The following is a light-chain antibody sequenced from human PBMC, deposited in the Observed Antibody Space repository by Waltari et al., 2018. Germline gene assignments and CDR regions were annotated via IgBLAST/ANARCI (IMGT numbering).Light chain of an antibody. CDR2: DAS. V-gene: IGKV3-20*01. Sequence: EIVSTQSPGTLALSPGERATLSCRASQSVGRALAWYQQKPGQAPRLLIYDASSRATGISDKFSGSGSGTDFSLTISRVEPEDFAVYFCQMYVRLPVTFGQGTKVEVK. J-gene: IGKJ1*01. CDR3: QMYVRLPVT. CDR1: QSVGRA.